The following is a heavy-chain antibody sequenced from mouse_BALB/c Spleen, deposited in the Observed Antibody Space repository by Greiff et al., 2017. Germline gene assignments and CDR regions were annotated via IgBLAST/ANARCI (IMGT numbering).Heavy chain of an antibody. CDR2: ISTYYGDA. CDR1: GYTFTDYA. Sequence: QVQLQQSGAELVRPGVSVKISCKGSGYTFTDYAMHWVKQSHAKSLEWIGVISTYYGDASYNQKFKGKATMTVDKSSSTAYMELARLTSEDSAIYYCARRGGTTATYAMDYWGQGTSVTVSS. CDR3: ARRGGTTATYAMDY. V-gene: IGHV1S137*01. D-gene: IGHD1-2*01. J-gene: IGHJ4*01.